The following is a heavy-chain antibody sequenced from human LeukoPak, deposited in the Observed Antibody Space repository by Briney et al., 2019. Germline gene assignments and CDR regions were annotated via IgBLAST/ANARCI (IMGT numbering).Heavy chain of an antibody. CDR3: ARGGQLWQSLLDY. Sequence: GGSLRLSCAASGFTFSSFAMHWVRQAPGKGLGYVSAISSNGGTTYYANSVKGRFTISRDNSKNTLYLQMGSLRTEDMAVYYCARGGQLWQSLLDYWGQGTLVTVSS. CDR2: ISSNGGTT. J-gene: IGHJ4*02. V-gene: IGHV3-64*01. D-gene: IGHD5-18*01. CDR1: GFTFSSFA.